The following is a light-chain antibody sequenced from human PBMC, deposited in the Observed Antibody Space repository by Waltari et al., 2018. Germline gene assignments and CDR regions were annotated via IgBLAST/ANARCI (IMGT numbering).Light chain of an antibody. V-gene: IGLV1-40*01. CDR3: QSYDSSLSAVV. CDR2: GNS. Sequence: QSVLTPPPSVSGAPGQRVTISCTGSSSNIGAGYHVHWYQQLPGAAPNLLIYGNSNRPSGVPDRFAGSKSGTSASLAITGLQAEDEADYYCQSYDSSLSAVVFGGGTKLTVL. CDR1: SSNIGAGYH. J-gene: IGLJ2*01.